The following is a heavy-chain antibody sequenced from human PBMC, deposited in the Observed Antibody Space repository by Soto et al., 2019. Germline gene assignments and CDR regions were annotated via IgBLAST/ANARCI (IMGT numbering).Heavy chain of an antibody. CDR3: ARFTISGVVAYAMDV. CDR2: IYPGDSDT. J-gene: IGHJ6*02. D-gene: IGHD3-3*01. Sequence: GESLKISCQASGYSFTNYWIGWVRQMPGKGLEWMGIIYPGDSDTRYSPSFQGQVTISADKSISTADLQWSSLKASDTAMYYCARFTISGVVAYAMDVWGQGTTVTVSS. CDR1: GYSFTNYW. V-gene: IGHV5-51*01.